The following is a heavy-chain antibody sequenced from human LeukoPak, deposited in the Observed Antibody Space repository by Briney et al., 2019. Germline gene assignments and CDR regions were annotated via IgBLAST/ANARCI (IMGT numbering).Heavy chain of an antibody. CDR2: ISSSSSYI. J-gene: IGHJ3*02. CDR1: GFTFSSYG. Sequence: PGGSLRLSCAPSGFTFSSYGMNWVRQAPGEGLGWVSSISSSSSYIYYADSVKGRFTISRDNPKNSLYLQMNSLRAEDTAVYYCARDRDYGDYVDAFDIWGQGTMVTVSS. V-gene: IGHV3-21*01. D-gene: IGHD4-17*01. CDR3: ARDRDYGDYVDAFDI.